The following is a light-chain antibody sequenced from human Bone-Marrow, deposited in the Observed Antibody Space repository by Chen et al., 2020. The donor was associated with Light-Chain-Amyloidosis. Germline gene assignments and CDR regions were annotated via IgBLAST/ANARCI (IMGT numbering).Light chain of an antibody. J-gene: IGKJ3*01. Sequence: DIQMTQSPSSLSASVGDRVTITCRASQSIFSNLNWYQHKPGKAPKLLISTASRLQSGVPSRFSGSGYGTEFTLTSSRLQPDDLATYYCQQSYSTLGVTFGPGTKVDIK. CDR3: QQSYSTLGVT. CDR2: TAS. CDR1: QSIFSN. V-gene: IGKV1-39*01.